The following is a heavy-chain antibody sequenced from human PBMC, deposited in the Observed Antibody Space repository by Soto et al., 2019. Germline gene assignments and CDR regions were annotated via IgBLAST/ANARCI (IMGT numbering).Heavy chain of an antibody. V-gene: IGHV3-15*01. CDR1: GFTFSNAW. D-gene: IGHD5-18*01. CDR2: IKSKTDGGTT. J-gene: IGHJ6*01. Sequence: PVGSLRLSCAASGFTFSNAWMSWVRQAPGKGLEWVGRIKSKTDGGTTDYAAPVKGRFTISRDDSKNTLYLQMNSLKTEDTAVYYCTTGGDKAIYYYYGMHVWGQGTTVTV. CDR3: TTGGDKAIYYYYGMHV.